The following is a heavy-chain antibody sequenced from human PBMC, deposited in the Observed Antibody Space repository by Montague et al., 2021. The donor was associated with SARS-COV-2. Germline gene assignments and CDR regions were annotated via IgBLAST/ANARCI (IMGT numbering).Heavy chain of an antibody. CDR3: ARKMESSFDV. CDR1: GASLSSDSLS. V-gene: IGHV6-1*01. CDR2: TYYRSKWYN. J-gene: IGHJ3*01. Sequence: VSPGASLSSDSLSWHWIRQSPSRGLEWPASTYYRSKWYNDSAPSVSGRATVKPDTSRSQFSLHLDSVTPEDTALYFCARKMESSFDVWGKGTMVIVSS. D-gene: IGHD1-1*01.